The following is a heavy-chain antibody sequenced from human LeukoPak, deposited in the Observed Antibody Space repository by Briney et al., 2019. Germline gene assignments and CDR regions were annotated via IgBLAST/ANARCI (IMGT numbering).Heavy chain of an antibody. D-gene: IGHD3-22*01. Sequence: SETLSLTCTVSGGSISSYYWSWIRQPPGKGLEWIGEINHSGSTNYNPSLKSRVTISVDTSKNQFSLKLSSVTAADTAVYYCARDRCSRYYYDSSGYLCYFDYWGQGTLVTVSS. CDR2: INHSGST. V-gene: IGHV4-34*01. CDR1: GGSISSYY. J-gene: IGHJ4*02. CDR3: ARDRCSRYYYDSSGYLCYFDY.